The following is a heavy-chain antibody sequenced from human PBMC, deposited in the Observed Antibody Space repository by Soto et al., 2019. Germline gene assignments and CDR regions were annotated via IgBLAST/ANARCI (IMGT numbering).Heavy chain of an antibody. D-gene: IGHD3-3*01. J-gene: IGHJ4*02. CDR1: GYPFTNYA. CDR2: INVGEKKT. V-gene: IGHV1-3*01. Sequence: ASVKVSCKASGYPFTNYAIHWVRQAPGQRLEWVGWINVGEKKTRYSQTFQGRVTITSDQSANTAYMELSRLKFEDAAVYYCARVLRGTKISGVAQPGYYWGQGTLVTVSS. CDR3: ARVLRGTKISGVAQPGYY.